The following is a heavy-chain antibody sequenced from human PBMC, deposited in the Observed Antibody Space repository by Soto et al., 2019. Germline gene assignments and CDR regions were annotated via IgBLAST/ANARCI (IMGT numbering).Heavy chain of an antibody. CDR2: IHYSVIT. D-gene: IGHD3-22*01. V-gene: IGHV4-59*01. J-gene: IGHJ4*02. Sequence: PSETLSLTCTVSGASISGYYWSWIRQPPGKGLEWIGCIHYSVITYYNPSLKSRLTISVDTSKNQFSLKLSSLTAADTAVYYCVRDPDHDSSGYSFHYWGQVNLVTVSS. CDR1: GASISGYY. CDR3: VRDPDHDSSGYSFHY.